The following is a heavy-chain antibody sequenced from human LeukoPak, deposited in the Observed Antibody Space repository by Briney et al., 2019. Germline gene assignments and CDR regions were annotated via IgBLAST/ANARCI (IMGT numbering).Heavy chain of an antibody. CDR2: ISSSSSYI. J-gene: IGHJ4*02. CDR3: ARVGAMVPYFDY. CDR1: GFTFSSYS. Sequence: PGGSLRLSCAASGFTFSSYSMNWVRQAPGKGLEWVSSISSSSSYIYYADSVKGRFTISRDNAKNSLYLQMNSLRAEDTAVYYCARVGAMVPYFDYWGQGTPVTVSS. V-gene: IGHV3-21*01. D-gene: IGHD5-18*01.